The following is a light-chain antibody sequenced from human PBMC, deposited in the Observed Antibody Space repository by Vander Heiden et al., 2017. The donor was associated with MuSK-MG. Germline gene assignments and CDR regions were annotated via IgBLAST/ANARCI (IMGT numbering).Light chain of an antibody. J-gene: IGKJ2*01. Sequence: DIQLTQSPSFLSASVGDRVTITCRASQGISSYLAWYQQKPGKAPKLLIYAASTLQSGVPSRFSGSGYGTGFTLTISSRQPEDFATYYCQQLNSFPPYTFGQGTKLEIK. CDR1: QGISSY. CDR3: QQLNSFPPYT. V-gene: IGKV1-9*01. CDR2: AAS.